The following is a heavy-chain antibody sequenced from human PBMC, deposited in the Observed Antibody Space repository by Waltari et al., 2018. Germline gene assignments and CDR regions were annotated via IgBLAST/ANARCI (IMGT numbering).Heavy chain of an antibody. CDR2: ISYDGSNK. CDR1: GFTFSSYA. V-gene: IGHV3-30-3*01. Sequence: QVQLVESGGGVVQPGRSLRLSCAASGFTFSSYAMHWVRQAPGKGLEWVAVISYDGSNKYYADSVKGRFTISRDKSKNTLYLQMNSLRAEDTAVYYCARATLELVNYYYYGMDVWGQGTTVTVSS. CDR3: ARATLELVNYYYYGMDV. D-gene: IGHD1-1*01. J-gene: IGHJ6*02.